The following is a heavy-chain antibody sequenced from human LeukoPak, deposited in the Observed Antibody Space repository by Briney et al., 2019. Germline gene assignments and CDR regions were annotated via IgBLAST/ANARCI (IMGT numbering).Heavy chain of an antibody. V-gene: IGHV1-18*01. CDR3: ARVYSYGPNFDY. J-gene: IGHJ4*02. CDR1: GYTFTIYG. D-gene: IGHD5-18*01. CDR2: ISAYNGNT. Sequence: ASVTVSFTASGYTFTIYGISWVRQAPGQGLEWMGWISAYNGNTNYAQKLQGRVTMTTDTSTSTAYMELRSLRSDDTAVYYCARVYSYGPNFDYWGQGTLVTVSS.